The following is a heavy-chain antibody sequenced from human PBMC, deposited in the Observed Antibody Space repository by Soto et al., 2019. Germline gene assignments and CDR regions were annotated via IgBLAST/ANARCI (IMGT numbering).Heavy chain of an antibody. D-gene: IGHD6-25*01. Sequence: EVQLVESGGGLVQPGGSLRLSCAASGFTFGNYWMTWVRQAPGKGLEWVANIKGDGSAKSYLDSVRGRFTVSRDNAENSLFLQMNILRAEDTALYYCARDVSTGSSGYCLDAFDIWGQGTMVTVS. CDR2: IKGDGSAK. V-gene: IGHV3-7*05. CDR1: GFTFGNYW. CDR3: ARDVSTGSSGYCLDAFDI. J-gene: IGHJ3*02.